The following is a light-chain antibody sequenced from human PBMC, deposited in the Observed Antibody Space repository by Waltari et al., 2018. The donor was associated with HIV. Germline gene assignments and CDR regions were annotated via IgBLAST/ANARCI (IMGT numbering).Light chain of an antibody. CDR1: SSDVGSYNL. J-gene: IGLJ3*02. Sequence: QSALTQPASVSGSPGQSITISCTGTSSDVGSYNLVSWYQQHPGKAPTLMIYEVSKRPSGVSNRFSGSKSGNTASLTISGLQAEDEADYYCCSYAGSSTWVFGGGTKLTVL. CDR3: CSYAGSSTWV. CDR2: EVS. V-gene: IGLV2-23*02.